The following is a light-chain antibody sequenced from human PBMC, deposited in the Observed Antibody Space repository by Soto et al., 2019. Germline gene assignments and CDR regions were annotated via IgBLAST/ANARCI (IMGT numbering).Light chain of an antibody. V-gene: IGLV2-14*01. CDR2: EVT. CDR3: SLYTTDSTYV. J-gene: IGLJ1*01. Sequence: QSALTQPASVSGSPGQSITISCTGTSSDIGAYNYVSWYQQHPGKAPKLLIYEVTNRPSGVSDRFSGSKSGNTASLTISGLQAEDEANYYCSLYTTDSTYVFGTGTKLTVL. CDR1: SSDIGAYNY.